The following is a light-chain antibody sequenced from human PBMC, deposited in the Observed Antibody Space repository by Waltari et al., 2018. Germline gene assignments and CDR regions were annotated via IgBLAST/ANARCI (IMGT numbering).Light chain of an antibody. J-gene: IGLJ3*02. V-gene: IGLV2-23*02. CDR3: CSSPESSTSWV. CDR1: RSDLGSYHL. Sequence: QSALTQPASVSGSPGQSITISCTGLRSDLGSYHLVSWFQQHPDKTPKLLIYEVSTRPSEVSNRFSGSASGNTAYLTSSGLQAEDEADYYCCSSPESSTSWVFGGGTKLTVL. CDR2: EVS.